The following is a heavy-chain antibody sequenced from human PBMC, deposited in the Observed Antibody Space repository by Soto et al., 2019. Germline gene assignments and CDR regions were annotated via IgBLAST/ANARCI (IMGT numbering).Heavy chain of an antibody. J-gene: IGHJ6*02. CDR3: ARSQTYYDFWSGPREGMDV. D-gene: IGHD3-3*01. CDR2: IIPIFGTA. Sequence: SVKVSCKASGGTFSSYAISWVRQAPGQGLEWMGGIIPIFGTANYAQKFQGRVTITADESTSTAYMELSSLRSEDTAVYYCARSQTYYDFWSGPREGMDVWGQGTTVTVSS. CDR1: GGTFSSYA. V-gene: IGHV1-69*13.